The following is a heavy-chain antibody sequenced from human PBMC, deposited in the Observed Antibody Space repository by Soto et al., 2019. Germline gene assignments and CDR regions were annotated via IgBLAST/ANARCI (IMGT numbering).Heavy chain of an antibody. CDR1: GGSVSSGSYY. J-gene: IGHJ3*02. CDR3: ARVAPSSPTNPHAFDI. V-gene: IGHV4-61*01. Sequence: SETLSLTCTVSGGSVSSGSYYWSWIRQPPGKGLEWIGYIYYSGSTNYNPSLKSRVTISVDTSKNQFSLKLSSVTAADTAVYYCARVAPSSPTNPHAFDIWGQGTMVTVSS. CDR2: IYYSGST.